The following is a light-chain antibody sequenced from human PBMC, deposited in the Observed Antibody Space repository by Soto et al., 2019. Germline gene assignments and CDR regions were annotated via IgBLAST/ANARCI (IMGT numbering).Light chain of an antibody. CDR3: SSYTVTSTWV. CDR2: EVT. J-gene: IGLJ3*02. CDR1: SSDVGRYNF. Sequence: QPVLTQPASVSGSPGQSITISCTGTSSDVGRYNFVSWYQHHPDKAPKLLIYEVTDRPPGTSNRFSGSKSGNTASLTISRLQADDEADYYCSSYTVTSTWVFGGGTKLTVL. V-gene: IGLV2-14*01.